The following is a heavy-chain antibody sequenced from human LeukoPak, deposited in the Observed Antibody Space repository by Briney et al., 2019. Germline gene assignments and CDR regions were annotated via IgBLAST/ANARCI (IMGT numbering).Heavy chain of an antibody. D-gene: IGHD1-26*01. J-gene: IGHJ4*02. Sequence: GRSLRLSCAASGFTFSNYWMSWVRQAPGKGLEWVANIKQDGSEKNYVDSVKGRFTISRDNAKNSLYLQMNSLRAEDTAVYYCAHSGSYIDYWGQGTLVTVSS. V-gene: IGHV3-7*01. CDR3: AHSGSYIDY. CDR1: GFTFSNYW. CDR2: IKQDGSEK.